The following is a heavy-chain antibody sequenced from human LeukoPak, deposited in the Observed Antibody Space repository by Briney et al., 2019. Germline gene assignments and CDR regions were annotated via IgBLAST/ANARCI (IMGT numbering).Heavy chain of an antibody. Sequence: GGSLRLSCAASGFTFSSYAMSWVRQAPGKGLEWVSAISGSGGSTYSAGSVTGRFTISRDNSKNTMYLQMNSLRAEDTAVYYCANGQSYYYDSSGYYYGGQGTLVTVSS. V-gene: IGHV3-23*01. D-gene: IGHD3-22*01. CDR3: ANGQSYYYDSSGYYY. J-gene: IGHJ4*02. CDR1: GFTFSSYA. CDR2: ISGSGGST.